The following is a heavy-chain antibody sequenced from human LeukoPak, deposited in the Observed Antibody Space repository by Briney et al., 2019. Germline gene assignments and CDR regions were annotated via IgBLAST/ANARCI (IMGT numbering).Heavy chain of an antibody. CDR3: ARDLGDSSGSYGMDV. D-gene: IGHD6-25*01. V-gene: IGHV3-30-3*01. J-gene: IGHJ6*02. Sequence: GGSLRLSCAASGFTFSSYSMHWVRQAPGKGLEWVAVISYDGSHKYYGDSVKGRFTISRDSSKNTLYLQINSLRAEDTAMYYCARDLGDSSGSYGMDVWGQGTTVTVSS. CDR1: GFTFSSYS. CDR2: ISYDGSHK.